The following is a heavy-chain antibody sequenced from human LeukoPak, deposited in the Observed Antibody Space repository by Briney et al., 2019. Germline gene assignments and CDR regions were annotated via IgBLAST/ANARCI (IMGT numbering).Heavy chain of an antibody. CDR3: AKDKGGY. Sequence: PGGSLRLSCAASGFTFSNYWMHWVRQAPGKGLVWVSRIRPDGTTTSYADSVKGRFTISRDNAKNTLFLQMNSLRAEDTAVYYCAKDKGGYWGQGTLVTVSS. V-gene: IGHV3-74*01. D-gene: IGHD3-16*01. CDR2: IRPDGTTT. CDR1: GFTFSNYW. J-gene: IGHJ4*02.